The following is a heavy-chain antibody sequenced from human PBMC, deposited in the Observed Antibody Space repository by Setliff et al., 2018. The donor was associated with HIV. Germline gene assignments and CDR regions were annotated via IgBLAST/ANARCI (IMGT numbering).Heavy chain of an antibody. Sequence: LSLTCSVSGDSISRSNYYWGWTRQSPGKGLEWVGSISSSGGTYYNPSLQSRVIISVDTSNNQISLKLTSVTAADTAVYYCTIPASSLAPNWGRGTQVTVSS. CDR1: GDSISRSNYY. V-gene: IGHV4-39*01. J-gene: IGHJ4*02. CDR3: TIPASSLAPN. CDR2: ISSSGGT.